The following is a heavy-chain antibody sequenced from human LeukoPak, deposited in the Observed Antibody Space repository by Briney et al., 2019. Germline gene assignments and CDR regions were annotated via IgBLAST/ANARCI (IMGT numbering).Heavy chain of an antibody. CDR3: AKDQGYTYGHSFDY. Sequence: GRCLRLSCAASGFTFGSYGMDWVRQAPGKGLEWVALISYDGSKEYYGDSVKGRFTISRDNSKNTLYLQMNSLRAENTAVYYCAKDQGYTYGHSFDYWGQGTLVTVSS. V-gene: IGHV3-30*18. J-gene: IGHJ4*02. CDR2: ISYDGSKE. D-gene: IGHD5-18*01. CDR1: GFTFGSYG.